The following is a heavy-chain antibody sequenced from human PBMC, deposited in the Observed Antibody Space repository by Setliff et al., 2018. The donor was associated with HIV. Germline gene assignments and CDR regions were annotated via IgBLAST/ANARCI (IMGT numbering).Heavy chain of an antibody. CDR2: IYTSGSV. V-gene: IGHV4-4*09. D-gene: IGHD6-19*01. CDR1: GGSISSYY. Sequence: SEILSLTCTVSGGSISSYYWSWIRQPPGKGLEWIGYIYTSGSVNYNPSLNSRVTISVDTSKNQFSLKVNSVTAADTAVYYCARSPRIGVAGEFEYWGQGTLVTVSS. J-gene: IGHJ4*02. CDR3: ARSPRIGVAGEFEY.